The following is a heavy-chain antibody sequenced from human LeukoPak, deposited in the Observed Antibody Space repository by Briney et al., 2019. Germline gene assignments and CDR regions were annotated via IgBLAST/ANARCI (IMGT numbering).Heavy chain of an antibody. J-gene: IGHJ5*02. V-gene: IGHV3-23*01. D-gene: IGHD3-16*01. CDR2: ISPSGDST. CDR3: AFGEA. Sequence: GGSLRLSCAASGFTFSSYWMSWVRQAPGKGLEWVSIISPSGDSTSYADSVKGRFTISRDNSKNTLYLQMNSLRTEDTAIYYCAFGEAWGQGTLVTVSS. CDR1: GFTFSSYW.